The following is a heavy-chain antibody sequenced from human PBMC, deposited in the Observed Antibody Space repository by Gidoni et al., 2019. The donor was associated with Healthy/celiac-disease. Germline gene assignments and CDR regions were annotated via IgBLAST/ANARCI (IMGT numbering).Heavy chain of an antibody. CDR3: ARGWTKSYGDLEEYFQH. CDR2: IITILGIA. J-gene: IGHJ1*01. V-gene: IGHV1-69*04. CDR1: GGPFTRYA. Sequence: QVQLVQSGAEVTKPGSSVKVSCKASGGPFTRYAISWVRQAPGQGREWMGRIITILGIANYEQKFQGRVTMTADKSTSTAYMELSSLRSEDTAVYYCARGWTKSYGDLEEYFQHWGQGILVTVS. D-gene: IGHD4-17*01.